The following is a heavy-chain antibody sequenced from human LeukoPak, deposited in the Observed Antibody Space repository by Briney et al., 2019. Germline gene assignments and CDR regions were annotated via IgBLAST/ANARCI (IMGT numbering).Heavy chain of an antibody. J-gene: IGHJ6*03. D-gene: IGHD5-18*01. CDR2: IYYSGST. V-gene: IGHV4-39*07. CDR3: ASGTVDTAMVYYYYYYMDV. Sequence: SETLSLTCTVSGGSISSSSYYWGWIRQPPGKGLEWIGSIYYSGSTYYNPSLKSRVTISVGTSKNQFSLKLSSVTAADTAVYYCASGTVDTAMVYYYYYYMDVWGKGTTVTVSS. CDR1: GGSISSSSYY.